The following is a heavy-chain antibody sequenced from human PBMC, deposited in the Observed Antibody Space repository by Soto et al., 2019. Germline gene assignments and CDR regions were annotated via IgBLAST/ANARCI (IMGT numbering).Heavy chain of an antibody. CDR1: GFTFSDYY. Sequence: QVQLVESGGGLVKPGGSLRLSCAVSGFTFSDYYMTWIRQAPGKGLEWVSYISSSTSHTNYADSVKGRFTISRDNAKNSLFLQMHSLRAEDTAMHYCASCRRASADYFDFWGQGTLATVSS. J-gene: IGHJ4*02. V-gene: IGHV3-11*05. D-gene: IGHD2-15*01. CDR2: ISSSTSHT. CDR3: ASCRRASADYFDF.